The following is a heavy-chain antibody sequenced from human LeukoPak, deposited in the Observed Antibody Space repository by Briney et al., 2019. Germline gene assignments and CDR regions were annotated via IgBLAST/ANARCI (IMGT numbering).Heavy chain of an antibody. J-gene: IGHJ4*02. CDR1: GFTFRNYA. CDR3: ARDFKYSSGWGSDY. CDR2: ISESDGRT. Sequence: GGSLRLSCAASGFTFRNYAMTWVRQAPGKGLEWVSVISESDGRTFYADSVKGRFTISRDNSKNTLYLQMNSLRAEDTAVYYCARDFKYSSGWGSDYWGQGTLVTVSS. D-gene: IGHD6-19*01. V-gene: IGHV3-23*01.